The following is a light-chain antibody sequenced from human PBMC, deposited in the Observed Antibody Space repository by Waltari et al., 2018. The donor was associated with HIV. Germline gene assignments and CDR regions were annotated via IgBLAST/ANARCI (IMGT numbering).Light chain of an antibody. CDR2: EVT. Sequence: QSALTQPPSASGSLGQSVTISCTGPSSAIGAYDSVSWFQQHPRSAPKLLLYEVTRRPPTVSDRFSGSRSGSTAFLTVAGLQPDDEATYFCSSYGDSLRVLFGGGTNVTVL. V-gene: IGLV2-8*01. CDR1: SSAIGAYDS. J-gene: IGLJ3*02. CDR3: SSYGDSLRVL.